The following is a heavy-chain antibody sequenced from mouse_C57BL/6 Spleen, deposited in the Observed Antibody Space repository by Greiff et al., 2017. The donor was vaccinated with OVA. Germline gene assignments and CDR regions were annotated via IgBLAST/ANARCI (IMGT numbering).Heavy chain of an antibody. CDR3: ARNVPSYGSNRYYAMDY. J-gene: IGHJ4*01. CDR2: IHPNSGST. CDR1: SYTFTSYW. V-gene: IGHV1-64*01. Sequence: QVQLQQPGAELVKPGASVKLSCKASSYTFTSYWMHWVKQRPGQGLEWIGMIHPNSGSTNYNEKFKSKATLTVDKSSSTAYMQLSSLTSEDSAVYYCARNVPSYGSNRYYAMDYWGQGTSVTVSS. D-gene: IGHD1-1*01.